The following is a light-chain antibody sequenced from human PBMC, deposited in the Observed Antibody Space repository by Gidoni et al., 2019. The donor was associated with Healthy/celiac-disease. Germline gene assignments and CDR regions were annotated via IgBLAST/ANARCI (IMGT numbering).Light chain of an antibody. CDR2: AAS. CDR1: QGISSY. V-gene: IGKV1-8*01. CDR3: QQYYSYPLT. J-gene: IGKJ4*01. Sequence: AIRMTQSPSSLSASTGDRVTITCRASQGISSYLAWYQQKPGKAPKLLIYAASTLQSGVPSRFSGSGSGTDFTLTISCLQSEDFATYYCQQYYSYPLTFAGETKVEIK.